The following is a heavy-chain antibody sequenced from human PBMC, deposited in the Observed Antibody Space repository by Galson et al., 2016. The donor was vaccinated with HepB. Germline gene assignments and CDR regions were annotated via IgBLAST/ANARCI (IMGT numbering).Heavy chain of an antibody. CDR2: ISSDGTNK. CDR3: ASGSLMIFGGVIVQWDY. D-gene: IGHD3-16*02. J-gene: IGHJ4*02. Sequence: SLRLSCAASGFTFTTYPMHWVRQAPGKGLEWVAVISSDGTNKHYADSVKGRLTVSRDNSKNTLYLQMNSLRAEDTAVYYLASGSLMIFGGVIVQWDYWGQGTVVAVSS. V-gene: IGHV3-30-3*01. CDR1: GFTFTTYP.